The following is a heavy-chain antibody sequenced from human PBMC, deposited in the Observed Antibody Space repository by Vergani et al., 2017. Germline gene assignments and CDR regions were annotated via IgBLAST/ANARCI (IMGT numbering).Heavy chain of an antibody. Sequence: QLQLQESGPGLVKPSETLSLTCTVSGGSISSSSYYWGWIRQPPGKGLEWMGWINPNSGGTNYAQKFQGRVTMTRDTSISTAYMELRRLRSDDTAGYYCASRNWNHVMPIYAFDIWGQGTMVTVSS. CDR1: GGSISSSSYY. D-gene: IGHD1-14*01. V-gene: IGHV1-2*02. CDR3: ASRNWNHVMPIYAFDI. CDR2: INPNSGGT. J-gene: IGHJ3*02.